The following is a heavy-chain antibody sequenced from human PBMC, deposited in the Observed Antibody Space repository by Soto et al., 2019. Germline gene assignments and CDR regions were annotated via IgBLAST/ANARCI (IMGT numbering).Heavy chain of an antibody. CDR1: GFTFSTYN. D-gene: IGHD5-12*01. CDR3: ARGWLRAPWMY. CDR2: ISSTSVYM. Sequence: EVQLVESGGGLVKPGGSLRLSCAASGFTFSTYNMNWVSQAPGKGLEWVASISSTSVYMYYANSLKGRFTISRANAKSSLYLQVNSLRAEDTAVYYCARGWLRAPWMYWGQGTLVTVSS. V-gene: IGHV3-21*01. J-gene: IGHJ4*02.